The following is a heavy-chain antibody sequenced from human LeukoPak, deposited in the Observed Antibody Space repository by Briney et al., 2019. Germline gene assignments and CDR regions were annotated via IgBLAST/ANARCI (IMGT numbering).Heavy chain of an antibody. D-gene: IGHD1-26*01. CDR3: ASQRQGIVGATRGPLDY. CDR1: GFTFSSYS. CDR2: ISSSSSTI. Sequence: GGSLRLSCAASGFTFSSYSMNWVRQAPGKGLEWVSYISSSSSTIYYAGSVKGRFTISRDNAKNSLYLQMNSLRAEDTAVCYCASQRQGIVGATRGPLDYWGQGTLVTVSS. V-gene: IGHV3-48*04. J-gene: IGHJ4*02.